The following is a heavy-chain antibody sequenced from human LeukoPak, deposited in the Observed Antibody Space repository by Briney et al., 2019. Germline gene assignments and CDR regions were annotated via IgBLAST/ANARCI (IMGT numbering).Heavy chain of an antibody. V-gene: IGHV4-34*01. Sequence: PSETLSLTCAVYGGSFSGYYWSWIRQPPGKGLEWIGEINHSGSTNYNPSLKSRVTISVDTSKNQFSLKLSSVTAADTAVYYCARGRIGYYYMYVWGKGTTVTASS. J-gene: IGHJ6*03. CDR2: INHSGST. CDR3: ARGRIGYYYMYV. CDR1: GGSFSGYY.